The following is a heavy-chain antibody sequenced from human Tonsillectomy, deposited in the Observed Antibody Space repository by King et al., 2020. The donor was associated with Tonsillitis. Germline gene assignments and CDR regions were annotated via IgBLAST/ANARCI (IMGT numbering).Heavy chain of an antibody. D-gene: IGHD6-19*01. Sequence: VQLVESGGGLVQPGGSLRLSCAASGFTFSSYAMSWVRQAPGKGLEWVSALSSSGGNTYYADSVTGRFTISRDNSKKTLYLQMNSLRAEDSAVYYCAGGQWGSGWYPYYFDYWGQGTLVSVSS. J-gene: IGHJ4*02. CDR1: GFTFSSYA. CDR2: LSSSGGNT. V-gene: IGHV3-23*04. CDR3: AGGQWGSGWYPYYFDY.